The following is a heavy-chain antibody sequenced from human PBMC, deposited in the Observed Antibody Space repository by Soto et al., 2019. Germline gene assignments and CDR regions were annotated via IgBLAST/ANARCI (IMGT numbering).Heavy chain of an antibody. D-gene: IGHD3-22*01. CDR2: INQSGST. CDR1: GGSFSYYY. Sequence: SETLSLTCTVYGGSFSYYYWSWIRQPPGKGLEWIGEINQSGSTNYNPSLKTRVTISLATSKKQFSLRLSSVTAADTAVYYCARGRYYDSSGFPDWGQGTMVTV. V-gene: IGHV4-34*01. J-gene: IGHJ3*01. CDR3: ARGRYYDSSGFPD.